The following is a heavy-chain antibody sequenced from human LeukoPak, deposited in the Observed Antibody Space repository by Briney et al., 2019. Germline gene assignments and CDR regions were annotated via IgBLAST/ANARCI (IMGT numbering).Heavy chain of an antibody. V-gene: IGHV1-46*01. J-gene: IGHJ4*02. CDR3: ARNARGCSGYEFFDY. Sequence: GASVKVSCKAPGYTFTSFYMHWVRQAPGQGLEWMGIINPSGGSTSYAQKFQGRVTMTRDMSTSTVYMELSSLRSEDTAVYYCARNARGCSGYEFFDYWGQGTLVTVSS. CDR1: GYTFTSFY. D-gene: IGHD5-12*01. CDR2: INPSGGST.